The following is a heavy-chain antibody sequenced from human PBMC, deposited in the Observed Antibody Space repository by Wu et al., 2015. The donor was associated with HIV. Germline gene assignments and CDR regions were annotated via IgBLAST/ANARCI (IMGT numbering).Heavy chain of an antibody. CDR2: INPNSGGT. CDR1: GYTFTLYY. CDR3: AGNMVRGVSHWFDP. Sequence: QVQLVQFGAEVKKPGASVKVSCKTSGYTFTLYYMHWVRQAPGQGLEWMGWINPNSGGTYFAQKFQGRVAMTRNTSITTAYMEVKRLRSDDTAVYYCAGNMVRGVSHWFDPWGQGTLVTVSS. D-gene: IGHD3-10*01. J-gene: IGHJ5*02. V-gene: IGHV1-2*02.